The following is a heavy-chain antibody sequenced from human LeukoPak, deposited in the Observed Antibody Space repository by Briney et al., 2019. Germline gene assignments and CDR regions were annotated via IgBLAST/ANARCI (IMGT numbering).Heavy chain of an antibody. CDR2: ISYDGSNK. J-gene: IGHJ5*02. V-gene: IGHV3-30*18. Sequence: PGRSLRLSCAASGFTFSSYGMHWVRQAPGRGLEWVAVISYDGSNKYYADAVKGRFTISRDNSKNTLYLQMNSLRAEDTAVYYCAKDGAYCSGGSCYYNLFDPWGQGTLVTVSS. CDR3: AKDGAYCSGGSCYYNLFDP. CDR1: GFTFSSYG. D-gene: IGHD2-15*01.